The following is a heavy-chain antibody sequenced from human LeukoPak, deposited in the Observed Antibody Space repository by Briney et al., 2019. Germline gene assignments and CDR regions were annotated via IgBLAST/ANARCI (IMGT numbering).Heavy chain of an antibody. V-gene: IGHV3-30*04. J-gene: IGHJ3*02. CDR2: ISYDGSNK. Sequence: GGSLRPSCAASGFTFSSYAMHWVRQAPGKGLEWVAVISYDGSNKYYADSVKGRFTISRDNSKNTLCLQMNSLRAEDTAVYYCARARSGSHDAFDIWGQGTMVTVSS. CDR1: GFTFSSYA. CDR3: ARARSGSHDAFDI. D-gene: IGHD1-26*01.